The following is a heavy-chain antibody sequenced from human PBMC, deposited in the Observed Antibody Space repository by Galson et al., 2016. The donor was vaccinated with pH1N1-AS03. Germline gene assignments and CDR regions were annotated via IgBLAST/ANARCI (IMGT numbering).Heavy chain of an antibody. CDR1: GSGFNGYW. Sequence: QSGAEVKKPGDSLKISCKSSGSGFNGYWTGWVRQMPGKGLEWMGIIFPGDSDTRYSPSFQGQVTISADKSIRTTYLQWRSLKASDTAIYYCARPAHYDSSGRDALDVWGQGTMLIVSS. CDR2: IFPGDSDT. J-gene: IGHJ3*01. D-gene: IGHD3-22*01. CDR3: ARPAHYDSSGRDALDV. V-gene: IGHV5-51*03.